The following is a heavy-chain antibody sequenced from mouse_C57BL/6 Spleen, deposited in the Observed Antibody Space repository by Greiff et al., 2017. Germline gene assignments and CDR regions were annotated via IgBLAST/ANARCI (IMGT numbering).Heavy chain of an antibody. Sequence: QVQLKESGAELVRPGASVTLSCKASGYTFTDYEMHWVQQTPVHGLEWIGAIDPETGGTAYNQKFKGKAILTADKSSSTAYMELRSLTSEDSAVYYCTRRARYDYGYAMDYWGQGTSVTVSS. J-gene: IGHJ4*01. CDR1: GYTFTDYE. CDR2: IDPETGGT. CDR3: TRRARYDYGYAMDY. V-gene: IGHV1-15*01. D-gene: IGHD2-4*01.